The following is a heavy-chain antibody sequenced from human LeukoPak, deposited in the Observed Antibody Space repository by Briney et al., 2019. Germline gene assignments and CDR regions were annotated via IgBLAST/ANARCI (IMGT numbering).Heavy chain of an antibody. CDR1: GGSFSGYY. D-gene: IGHD6-19*01. CDR3: ARALVEGSGWYRKVDYYYYMDV. Sequence: PSETLSLTCAVYGGSFSGYYWSWIRQPPGKGLEWIGEINHSGSTNYNPSLKSRVTISVDTSKNQFSLKLSSVTAADTAVYYCARALVEGSGWYRKVDYYYYMDVWGKGTTVTVSS. J-gene: IGHJ6*03. V-gene: IGHV4-34*01. CDR2: INHSGST.